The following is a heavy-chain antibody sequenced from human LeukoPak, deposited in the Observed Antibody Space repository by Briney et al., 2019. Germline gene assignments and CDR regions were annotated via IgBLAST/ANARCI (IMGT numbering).Heavy chain of an antibody. Sequence: SETLSLTCTVSGGSISGYYWSWIRQPPGKGLEWIGYIHNSGSTNCNPSLKGRVTISIDTSKNQFSLKLTSVTAADTAVYYCTRVTPGGLCDYWGQGAQVTVSS. CDR1: GGSISGYY. D-gene: IGHD2-15*01. V-gene: IGHV4-4*08. J-gene: IGHJ4*02. CDR3: TRVTPGGLCDY. CDR2: IHNSGST.